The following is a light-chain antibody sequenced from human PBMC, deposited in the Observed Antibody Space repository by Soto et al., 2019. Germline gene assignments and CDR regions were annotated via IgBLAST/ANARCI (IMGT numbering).Light chain of an antibody. V-gene: IGLV2-8*01. CDR2: EVS. Sequence: QSALTQPPSASGSPGQSVTISCTGTNSDVGGYDYVSWYQQHPGKAPKLMIYEVSKRPSGVPDCFSGSKSANTASLTVSGLQAEDEADYYCSSYAGSNNYVFGTGTKVTVL. CDR1: NSDVGGYDY. CDR3: SSYAGSNNYV. J-gene: IGLJ1*01.